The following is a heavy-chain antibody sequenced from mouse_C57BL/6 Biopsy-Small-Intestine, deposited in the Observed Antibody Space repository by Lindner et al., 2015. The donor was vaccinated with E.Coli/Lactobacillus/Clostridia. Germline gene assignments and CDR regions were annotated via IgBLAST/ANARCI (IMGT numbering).Heavy chain of an antibody. Sequence: VQLQESGAELARPGASVKLSCKASGYTFTSHGISWVKQKTGQGLEWIGEIYPRSGKTYSNEKFKGRATLTADKSSSTAYMELRSLTSEDSAVYFCARDGSSYNGWYFDVWGTGTTVTVSS. CDR3: ARDGSSYNGWYFDV. J-gene: IGHJ1*03. D-gene: IGHD1-1*01. V-gene: IGHV1-81*01. CDR2: IYPRSGKT. CDR1: GYTFTSHG.